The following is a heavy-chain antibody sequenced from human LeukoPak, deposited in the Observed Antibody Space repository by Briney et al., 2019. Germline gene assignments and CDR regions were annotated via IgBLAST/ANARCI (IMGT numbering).Heavy chain of an antibody. V-gene: IGHV4-34*01. CDR3: ARDVGSGWYGFFDY. CDR2: INHSGST. D-gene: IGHD6-19*01. J-gene: IGHJ4*02. CDR1: GGSFSGYY. Sequence: SETLSLTCAVYGGSFSGYYWSWIRQPPGKGLEWIGEINHSGSTNYNPSLKSRVTISVDTSKNQFSLKLSSVTAADTAVYYCARDVGSGWYGFFDYWGQGTLVTVSS.